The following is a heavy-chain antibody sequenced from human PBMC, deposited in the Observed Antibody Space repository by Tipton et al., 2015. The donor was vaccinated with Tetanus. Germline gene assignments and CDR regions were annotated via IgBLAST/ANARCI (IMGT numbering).Heavy chain of an antibody. J-gene: IGHJ6*02. CDR1: GGSLSSGTVY. D-gene: IGHD4-11*01. V-gene: IGHV4-61*01. CDR2: VFHSGST. CDR3: ARDSNFYSYSYKGMDV. Sequence: LSLTCTVSGGSLSSGTVYWDWIRQPPGKGLEWIGYVFHSGSTKYNPSLKSRVTISVDTSKNQFSLKLRSVTAADTAVYYCARDSNFYSYSYKGMDVWGQGTTVTVSS.